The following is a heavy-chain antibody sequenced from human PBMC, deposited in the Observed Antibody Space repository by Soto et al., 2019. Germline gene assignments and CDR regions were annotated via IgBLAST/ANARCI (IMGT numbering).Heavy chain of an antibody. CDR2: ISAYNGNT. CDR3: EKVVAGTFDFDY. V-gene: IGHV1-18*01. D-gene: IGHD6-19*01. J-gene: IGHJ4*02. Sequence: ASVKVSCKASGYTFTSYGISCVRQAPGQGLEWMGWISAYNGNTNYAQKLQGRVTMTTDTSTSTAYMELRSLRSDDTAVYYWEKVVAGTFDFDYWGQGTLVNVSS. CDR1: GYTFTSYG.